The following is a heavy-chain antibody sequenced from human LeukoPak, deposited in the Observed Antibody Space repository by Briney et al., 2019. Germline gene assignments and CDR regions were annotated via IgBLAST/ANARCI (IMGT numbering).Heavy chain of an antibody. CDR2: IYSGGST. CDR3: ARGSDILRGTPFDY. CDR1: GFTVSSNY. D-gene: IGHD1-14*01. J-gene: IGHJ4*02. V-gene: IGHV3-53*01. Sequence: PGGSLRLSCAASGFTVSSNYMSWVRQAPGKGLEWVSVIYSGGSTYYADSVKGRFTISRDNSKNTLYLQMNSLRAEDTAVYYCARGSDILRGTPFDYWGQGTLVTVSS.